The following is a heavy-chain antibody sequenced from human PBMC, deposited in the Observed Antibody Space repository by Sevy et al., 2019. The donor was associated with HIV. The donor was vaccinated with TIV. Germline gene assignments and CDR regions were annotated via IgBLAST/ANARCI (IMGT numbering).Heavy chain of an antibody. J-gene: IGHJ4*02. D-gene: IGHD3-16*01. V-gene: IGHV3-7*01. CDR2: IKQDGSKK. CDR3: ARLKLHYDPYYFDL. Sequence: GGSLRLSCAASGVTFSDYWMSWVRQAPEKGLEWVANIKQDGSKKYYVDSIKGRFIVSRDNAKKSLYLEMSSLRAEDTAVYYCARLKLHYDPYYFDLWGQGTLVTVSS. CDR1: GVTFSDYW.